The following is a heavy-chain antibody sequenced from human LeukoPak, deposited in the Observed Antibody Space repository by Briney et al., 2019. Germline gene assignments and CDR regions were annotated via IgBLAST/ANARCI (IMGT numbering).Heavy chain of an antibody. CDR2: IKEDGSEK. CDR3: ARIYLKLASAS. Sequence: GGSLRLSCAASGFTFSDYYMSWVRQAPGKGLEWVANIKEDGSEKYYVDSVKGRFTISRDNAKNSVSLQMNSLRAEDTAVYYCARIYLKLASASWGQGTLVTVSS. V-gene: IGHV3-7*01. CDR1: GFTFSDYY. D-gene: IGHD3-10*01. J-gene: IGHJ5*02.